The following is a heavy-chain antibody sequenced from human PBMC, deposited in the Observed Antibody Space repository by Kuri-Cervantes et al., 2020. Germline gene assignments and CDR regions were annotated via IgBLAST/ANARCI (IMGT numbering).Heavy chain of an antibody. J-gene: IGHJ3*02. D-gene: IGHD5-18*01. V-gene: IGHV3-64*02. CDR1: GFTFSSYA. Sequence: GGSLRLSCAASGFTFSSYAMHWVRQAPGKGLEYVSAISSNGGRTYCADSVKGRFTISRDNSKNSLYLQMNSLRTEDTALYYCAKVDTPSGFRDSGAFDIWGQGTMVTVSS. CDR2: ISSNGGRT. CDR3: AKVDTPSGFRDSGAFDI.